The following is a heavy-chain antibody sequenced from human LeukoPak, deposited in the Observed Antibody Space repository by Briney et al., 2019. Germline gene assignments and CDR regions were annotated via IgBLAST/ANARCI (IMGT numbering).Heavy chain of an antibody. D-gene: IGHD2-2*01. CDR3: ARVEVDRVVGEIDAFDI. CDR1: GGSFSGYY. J-gene: IGHJ3*02. CDR2: INHSGST. Sequence: SETLSLTCAVYGGSFSGYYWSWIRQPPGKGLEWIGEINHSGSTNYNPSLKSRVTISVDTAKNQFSLKLSSVTATDTAVYYWARVEVDRVVGEIDAFDIWGQGTMFTVSS. V-gene: IGHV4-34*01.